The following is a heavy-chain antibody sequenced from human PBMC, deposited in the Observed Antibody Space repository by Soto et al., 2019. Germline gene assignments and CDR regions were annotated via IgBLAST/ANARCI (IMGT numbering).Heavy chain of an antibody. J-gene: IGHJ5*02. CDR3: ARDYLPYTSGNWFDP. D-gene: IGHD6-19*01. CDR1: GYTFTNYA. CDR2: INAGNGNT. V-gene: IGHV1-3*01. Sequence: ASVKVSCKASGYTFTNYAMHWVRQAPGQRLEWMGWINAGNGNTKYSQKFQGRVTITRDTSASTAYMELSSLRSEDTAVYYCARDYLPYTSGNWFDPWGQGTLVTVSS.